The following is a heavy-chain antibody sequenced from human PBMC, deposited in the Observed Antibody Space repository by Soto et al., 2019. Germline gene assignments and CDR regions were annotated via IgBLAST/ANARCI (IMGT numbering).Heavy chain of an antibody. CDR2: VTYSGIT. V-gene: IGHV4-61*08. J-gene: IGHJ4*02. CDR3: VRDYIDHPHYHFDS. CDR1: GASVTSRGYY. D-gene: IGHD3-10*01. Sequence: QVQLQESGPGLVKPSETLSLTCSVSGASVTSRGYYWSWIRQTPGKGLEWMGYVTYSGITTYNPSLKSRVAISVDTANNQFSLSLSSVRAADTAVCYCVRDYIDHPHYHFDSWGQGTLVTVSS.